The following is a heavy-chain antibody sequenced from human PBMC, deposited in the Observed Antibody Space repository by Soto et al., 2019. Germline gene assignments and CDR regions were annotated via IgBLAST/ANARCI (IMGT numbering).Heavy chain of an antibody. V-gene: IGHV3-74*01. Sequence: CAAGGFSRCRWWMHRVRQAPGKGLVWVSRINSDGSSTSYADSVKGRFTISRDNAKNTLYLQMNSLRAEDTAVYYCASSLLTPFDYWGQGTLVTVSS. CDR1: GFSRCRWW. CDR2: INSDGSST. CDR3: ASSLLTPFDY. D-gene: IGHD7-27*01. J-gene: IGHJ4*02.